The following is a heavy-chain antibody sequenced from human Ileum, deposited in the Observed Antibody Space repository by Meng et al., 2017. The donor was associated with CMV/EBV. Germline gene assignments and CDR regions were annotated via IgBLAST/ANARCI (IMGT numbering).Heavy chain of an antibody. CDR3: VRAEYGDYGGY. Sequence: GESLKISCATSGFIMRDYYLAWIRQAPGKGLEWISYISGSSNTIYYADSVKGGFTTSRDNAMRSLYLKMNSLTAEDTAEYYCVRAEYGDYGGYWGQGTLVTVSS. D-gene: IGHD4-23*01. V-gene: IGHV3-11*01. CDR1: GFIMRDYY. CDR2: ISGSSNTI. J-gene: IGHJ4*02.